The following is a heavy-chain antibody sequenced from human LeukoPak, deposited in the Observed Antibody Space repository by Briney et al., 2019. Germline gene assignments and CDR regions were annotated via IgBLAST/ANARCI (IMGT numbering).Heavy chain of an antibody. CDR1: GFTFSSYT. Sequence: GGSLRLPCAASGFTFSSYTMNWVRQAPGKGLEWVAHIWYDGSNKYYADSVRGRFTISRDNSKNTLYLQMNSLRAEDTAVYYCARDRDYDFFDYWGQGTLVTVSS. J-gene: IGHJ4*02. V-gene: IGHV3-33*08. CDR2: IWYDGSNK. D-gene: IGHD3-3*01. CDR3: ARDRDYDFFDY.